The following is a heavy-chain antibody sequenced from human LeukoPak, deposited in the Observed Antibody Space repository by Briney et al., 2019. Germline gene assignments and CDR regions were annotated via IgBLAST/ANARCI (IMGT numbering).Heavy chain of an antibody. CDR3: ARDRAGYYDSSGHVDY. Sequence: ASVKVSCKASGYTFTSYGISWVRQAPGQGLKWMGWISAYNGNTNYAQKLQGRVTMTTDTSTSTAYMELRSLRSDDTAVYYCARDRAGYYDSSGHVDYWGQGTLVTVSS. CDR2: ISAYNGNT. V-gene: IGHV1-18*01. CDR1: GYTFTSYG. D-gene: IGHD3-22*01. J-gene: IGHJ4*02.